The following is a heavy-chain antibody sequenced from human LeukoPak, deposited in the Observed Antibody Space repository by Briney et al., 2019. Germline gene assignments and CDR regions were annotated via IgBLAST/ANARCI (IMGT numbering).Heavy chain of an antibody. CDR3: ARGGWSGYSYGSEPEKYFDY. CDR1: VFTFSTYN. J-gene: IGHJ4*02. CDR2: ISTSGSTI. V-gene: IGHV3-48*03. D-gene: IGHD5-18*01. Sequence: GGSLRLSCAASVFTFSTYNMNWVRQAPGKGREWVSYISTSGSTIYYADSLKGRFTISRDNAKNSLYLQMNSLRAEDTAVYYCARGGWSGYSYGSEPEKYFDYWGQGTLVTVSS.